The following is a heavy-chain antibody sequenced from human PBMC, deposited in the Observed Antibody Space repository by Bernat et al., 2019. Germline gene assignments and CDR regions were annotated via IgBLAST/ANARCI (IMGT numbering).Heavy chain of an antibody. D-gene: IGHD1/OR15-1a*01. CDR1: GGSIRGHY. CDR2: IEYSGGT. V-gene: IGHV4-59*08. Sequence: QVQLQESGPGLVESSETLSLTCTVSGGSIRGHYWSWIRQPPGKELEWIGYIEYSGGTRYDPSLKSRLTISLDTSKSQFSLTLNSVTAADTAVYYCARQTTRENKDWPYVDYWGQGTLVTVSS. J-gene: IGHJ4*02. CDR3: ARQTTRENKDWPYVDY.